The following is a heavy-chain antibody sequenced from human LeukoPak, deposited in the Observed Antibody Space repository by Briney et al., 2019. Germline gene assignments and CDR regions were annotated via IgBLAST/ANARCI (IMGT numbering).Heavy chain of an antibody. Sequence: ASVKVSCKASGYIFTGYGISWARQAPGQGLEWMGWISVFSGKTNYAQKFQGRVTMTTETSTSTAYMELSSLRSEDTAVYYCARALPHRRLMDTTMEQHWFDPWGQGTLVTVSS. D-gene: IGHD5-18*01. J-gene: IGHJ5*02. CDR3: ARALPHRRLMDTTMEQHWFDP. CDR1: GYIFTGYG. V-gene: IGHV1-18*01. CDR2: ISVFSGKT.